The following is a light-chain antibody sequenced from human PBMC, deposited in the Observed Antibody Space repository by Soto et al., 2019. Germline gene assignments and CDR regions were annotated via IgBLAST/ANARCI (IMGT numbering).Light chain of an antibody. CDR3: RSYAGSGTWV. CDR1: NSDVGTYNL. V-gene: IGLV2-23*02. J-gene: IGLJ3*02. Sequence: SALTQPASVSGSPGQSITISCTGANSDVGTYNLVSWYQQYPGKAPKVVISEVTKRPSGVSNRFSGSKSGNMASLTISGLQAEDEADYYCRSYAGSGTWVFGGGTKLTVL. CDR2: EVT.